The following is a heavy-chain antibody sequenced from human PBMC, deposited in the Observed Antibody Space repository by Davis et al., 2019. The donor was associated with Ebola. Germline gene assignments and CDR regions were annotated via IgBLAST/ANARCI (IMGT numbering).Heavy chain of an antibody. CDR1: GGTFSSYA. CDR2: IIPILGIA. Sequence: SVKVSCKASGGTFSSYAISWVRQAPGQGLEWMGRIIPILGIANYAQKFQGRVTITADKSTSTAYMELSSLRSEDTAVYYCARDLDYYDSSGYYVTHFDYWGQGTLVTVSS. V-gene: IGHV1-69*04. J-gene: IGHJ4*02. D-gene: IGHD3-22*01. CDR3: ARDLDYYDSSGYYVTHFDY.